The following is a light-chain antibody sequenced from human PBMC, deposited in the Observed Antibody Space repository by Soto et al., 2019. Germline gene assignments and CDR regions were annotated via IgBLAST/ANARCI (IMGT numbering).Light chain of an antibody. J-gene: IGLJ1*01. V-gene: IGLV1-40*01. CDR3: QSYDSSLSGAHYA. Sequence: QSVLTQPPSVSGAPGQRVTISCTGSSSNIGAGYDVHWYQQLPGTAPKLLIYGNSNRPSGVPDRFSGSKSGTSASLAITGLQAEDEADYHCQSYDSSLSGAHYALGTGTKVTVL. CDR1: SSNIGAGYD. CDR2: GNS.